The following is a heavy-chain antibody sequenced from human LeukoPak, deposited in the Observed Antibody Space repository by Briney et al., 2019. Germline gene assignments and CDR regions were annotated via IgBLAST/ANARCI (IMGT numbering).Heavy chain of an antibody. J-gene: IGHJ4*02. V-gene: IGHV3-7*03. CDR2: IHQDGNDQ. CDR1: GFTFRRYW. Sequence: GGSLRLSCAVSGFTFRRYWMSWVRQAPGKGLEWVANIHQDGNDQMYVYSVKGRFTIYRENDKNSLYLQMDSLRGEDTDVYYCARGQYGYGYPHFDYWGQGILVTVSS. D-gene: IGHD5-18*01. CDR3: ARGQYGYGYPHFDY.